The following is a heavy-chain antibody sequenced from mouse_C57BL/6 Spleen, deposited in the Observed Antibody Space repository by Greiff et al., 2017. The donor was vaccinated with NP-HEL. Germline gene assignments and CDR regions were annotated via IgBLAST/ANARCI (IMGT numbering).Heavy chain of an antibody. Sequence: EVKLMESGGGLVKPGGSLKLSCAASGFTFSDYGMHWARQAPEKGLEWVAYISSGSSTIYYADTVKGRITISRDNAKNTLVLQKTSLRSEDTAMYYCARDQPTGRGWYFDVWGTGTTVTVSS. CDR2: ISSGSSTI. V-gene: IGHV5-17*01. CDR3: ARDQPTGRGWYFDV. CDR1: GFTFSDYG. J-gene: IGHJ1*03. D-gene: IGHD4-1*02.